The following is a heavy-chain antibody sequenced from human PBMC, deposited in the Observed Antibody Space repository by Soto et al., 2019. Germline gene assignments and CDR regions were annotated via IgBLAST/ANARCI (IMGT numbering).Heavy chain of an antibody. CDR3: ARETTEVYYYYYYMDV. V-gene: IGHV3-11*01. J-gene: IGHJ6*03. CDR2: ISSSGSTI. D-gene: IGHD1-1*01. CDR1: GFTFIDYY. Sequence: GGSLRLSCAASGFTFIDYYMSWILQAPWKGLEWVSYISSSGSTIYYADSVKGRFTISRDNAKNSLYLQMNSLRAEDTAVYYCARETTEVYYYYYYMDVWGKGTTVTVSS.